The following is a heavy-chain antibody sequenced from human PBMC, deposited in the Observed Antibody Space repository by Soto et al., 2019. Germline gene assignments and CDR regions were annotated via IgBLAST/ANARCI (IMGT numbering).Heavy chain of an antibody. CDR3: ARVSTYYFDSSGSYPSDY. D-gene: IGHD3-22*01. J-gene: IGHJ4*02. CDR2: MFYGVST. V-gene: IGHV4-39*01. Sequence: SETLSLTCTVSGSSINSSGYYWGWIRQPPGKGLEWIGSMFYGVSTYYNPSLKSRVTVSVDTSKNQFSLNLRSVTAADTAVYYCARVSTYYFDSSGSYPSDYWGQGTLVTVSS. CDR1: GSSINSSGYY.